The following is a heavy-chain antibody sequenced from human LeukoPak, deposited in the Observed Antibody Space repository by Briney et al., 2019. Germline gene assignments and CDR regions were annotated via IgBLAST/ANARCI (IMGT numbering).Heavy chain of an antibody. CDR1: GYIFTSYW. Sequence: GESLKISCKGSGYIFTSYWIGWVRQMPGKGLEWMGIIYPGDSNTRYSPSFQGQVTISADKSISTAYLQWSSLKASDTAMYYCARAMGYCSRTSCYGHFDYWGQGTLVTVSS. J-gene: IGHJ4*02. V-gene: IGHV5-51*01. CDR2: IYPGDSNT. CDR3: ARAMGYCSRTSCYGHFDY. D-gene: IGHD2-2*01.